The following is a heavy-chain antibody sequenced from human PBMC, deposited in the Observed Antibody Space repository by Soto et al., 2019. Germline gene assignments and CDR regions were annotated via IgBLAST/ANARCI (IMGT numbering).Heavy chain of an antibody. J-gene: IGHJ4*02. CDR3: ARAETSGIHYFAY. D-gene: IGHD6-13*01. CDR1: GDSVNSYY. V-gene: IGHV4-59*02. Sequence: SETLSLTCTVTGDSVNSYYWSWMRQPPGKGLECMGYVYYSGSTNYNPSLKGRVTIPVDTSKNQISLRLKSVTAADTAVYYCARAETSGIHYFAYWGQGSLVIVSA. CDR2: VYYSGST.